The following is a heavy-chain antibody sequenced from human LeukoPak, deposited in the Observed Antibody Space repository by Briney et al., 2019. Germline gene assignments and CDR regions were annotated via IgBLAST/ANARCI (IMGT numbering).Heavy chain of an antibody. D-gene: IGHD3-9*01. J-gene: IGHJ4*02. V-gene: IGHV1-24*01. CDR3: ATGIRVYDILTPPFDY. CDR2: FDPEDGET. CDR1: GYTFTGYY. Sequence: ASVKVSCTASGYTFTGYYMHWVRQAPGKGLEWMGGFDPEDGETIYAQKFQGRVTMTEDTSTDTAYMELSSLRSEDTAVYYCATGIRVYDILTPPFDYWGQGTLVTVSS.